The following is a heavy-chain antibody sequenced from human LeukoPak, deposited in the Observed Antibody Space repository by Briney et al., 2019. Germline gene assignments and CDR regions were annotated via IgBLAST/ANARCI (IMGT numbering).Heavy chain of an antibody. D-gene: IGHD3-22*01. J-gene: IGHJ4*02. CDR1: GITFSRFW. CDR3: ARDRWSYDPQGGFDC. Sequence: TGGSLRLSCAASGITFSRFWMSWVRQAPGKGLEWVANIKQDGSERYYVDSVKGRFTLSRDNAKNSLYLQMNSLRAEDTAVYYCARDRWSYDPQGGFDCWGQGTLVTVSS. V-gene: IGHV3-7*03. CDR2: IKQDGSER.